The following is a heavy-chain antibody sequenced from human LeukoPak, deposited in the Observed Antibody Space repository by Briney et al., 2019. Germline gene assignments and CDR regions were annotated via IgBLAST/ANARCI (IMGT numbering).Heavy chain of an antibody. CDR2: INPYTGGT. J-gene: IGHJ2*01. CDR3: TRKRDWAYWHFDL. Sequence: ASVTVSCTASGYTFTGYFIHWVRQAPGQGLEWLGWINPYTGGTDSAQRFQGRVTMTRDMSITTAYMEPNSLTSDDTAVYYCTRKRDWAYWHFDLWARGTLVTVSS. CDR1: GYTFTGYF. V-gene: IGHV1-2*02. D-gene: IGHD3-9*01.